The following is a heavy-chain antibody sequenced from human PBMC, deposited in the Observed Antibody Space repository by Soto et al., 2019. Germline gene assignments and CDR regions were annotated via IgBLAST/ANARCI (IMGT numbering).Heavy chain of an antibody. J-gene: IGHJ6*02. V-gene: IGHV4-38-2*01. CDR1: GYSISSGYY. CDR2: IYHSGST. CDR3: ARLVEESGYYYYGMDV. D-gene: IGHD3-22*01. Sequence: NPSETLSLTCAVSGYSISSGYYWGWIRQPPGKGLEWIGSIYHSGSTYYNPSLKSRVTISVDTSKNQFSLKLSSVTAADTAVYYCARLVEESGYYYYGMDVWGQGTTVTVSS.